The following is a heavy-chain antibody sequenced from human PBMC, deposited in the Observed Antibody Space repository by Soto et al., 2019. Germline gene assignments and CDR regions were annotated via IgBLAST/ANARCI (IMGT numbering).Heavy chain of an antibody. CDR3: AKGFGWVATNYYGMDV. CDR1: GFTFDDYT. Sequence: PGGSLRLSCAASGFTFDDYTMHWVRQAPGKGLEWVSLISWDGGSTYYADSVKGRFTISRDNSKNSLYLQMNSLRTEDTALYYCAKGFGWVATNYYGMDVWGQGTTVTVSS. D-gene: IGHD5-12*01. CDR2: ISWDGGST. J-gene: IGHJ6*02. V-gene: IGHV3-43*01.